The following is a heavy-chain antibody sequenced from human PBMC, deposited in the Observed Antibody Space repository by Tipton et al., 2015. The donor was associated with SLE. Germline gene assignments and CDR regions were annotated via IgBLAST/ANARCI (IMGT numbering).Heavy chain of an antibody. CDR1: GYSISSGYY. CDR3: ARIAAAAGTDY. Sequence: TLSLTCAVSGYSISSGYYWGWFRQPPGKGLEWIGGIYNSGSTYYNPSLKSRVTISVDTSKNQFSLKLSSVTAADTAVYYCARIAAAAGTDYWGQGTLVTVSS. V-gene: IGHV4-38-2*01. D-gene: IGHD6-13*01. CDR2: IYNSGST. J-gene: IGHJ4*02.